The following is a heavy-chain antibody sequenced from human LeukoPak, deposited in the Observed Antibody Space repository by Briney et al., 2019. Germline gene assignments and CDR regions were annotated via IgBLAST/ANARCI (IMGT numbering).Heavy chain of an antibody. CDR3: ARATSGQFYYFEY. D-gene: IGHD6-19*01. J-gene: IGHJ4*02. Sequence: PSETLSLTCSVSGGSISTYYWSWIRQPAGKGLEWIGRVYNSGSTNYNPSLKSRVTMSVDTSKNQFSLKVRSVTAADAAVYYCARATSGQFYYFEYWGQGALVTVSS. CDR1: GGSISTYY. V-gene: IGHV4-4*07. CDR2: VYNSGST.